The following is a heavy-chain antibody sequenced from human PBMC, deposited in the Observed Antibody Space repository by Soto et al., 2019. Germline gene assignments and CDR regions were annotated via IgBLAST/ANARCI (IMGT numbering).Heavy chain of an antibody. CDR2: IMPFFGSG. CDR1: RGTFTNYA. J-gene: IGHJ4*02. D-gene: IGHD3-22*01. V-gene: IGHV1-69*13. Sequence: ASGKVSCKALRGTFTNYAFSWVLQAPGQGLEWMGGIMPFFGSGNYAQKFQGRINITADESTSSVYLELTRLRSEDTAVYYCARDRAGYYSHFVYWGQGTLVTVSS. CDR3: ARDRAGYYSHFVY.